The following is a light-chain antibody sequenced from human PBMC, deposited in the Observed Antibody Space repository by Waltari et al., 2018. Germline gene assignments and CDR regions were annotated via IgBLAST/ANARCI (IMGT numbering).Light chain of an antibody. CDR1: SGINVGAYR. J-gene: IGLJ2*01. Sequence: QAVLTQPSSLSASPGASASLTCTLRSGINVGAYRIYWYQQKPGSPPQYLLRYKSDSDKGLGSVVPCRFSGSKDASANAGILLISGLQSDDEADYYCMIFHGNAWVFGGGTKLTVL. CDR3: MIFHGNAWV. CDR2: YKSDSDK. V-gene: IGLV5-45*03.